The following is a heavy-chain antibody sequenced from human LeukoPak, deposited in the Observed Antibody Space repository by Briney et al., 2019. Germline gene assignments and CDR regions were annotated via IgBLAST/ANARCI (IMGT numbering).Heavy chain of an antibody. J-gene: IGHJ4*02. CDR2: IKSKTDGGTT. D-gene: IGHD1-1*01. CDR1: GFTFSNAW. CDR3: ATNFMENFDY. V-gene: IGHV3-15*01. Sequence: GGSLRLSCAASGFTFSNAWMNWVRQSPGKGLEWVGRIKSKTDGGTTDYAAPVKGRFSISRDDSKNTLHLQMNSLKTEDTAVYYCATNFMENFDYWGQGTLVTVSS.